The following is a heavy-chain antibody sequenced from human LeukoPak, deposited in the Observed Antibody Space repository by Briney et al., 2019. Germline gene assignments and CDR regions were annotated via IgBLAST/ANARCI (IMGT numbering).Heavy chain of an antibody. J-gene: IGHJ4*02. CDR1: GVTFSSHW. Sequence: PGGSLRLSCVVSGVTFSSHWMSWVRQAPGKGLEWVANIKQDGSERYYVDSVKGRFTISRDNAKNSVFLQMNSLRAEDTAVYYCAKGGDYYGSGGFYYFDYWGQGTLVTVSS. CDR3: AKGGDYYGSGGFYYFDY. V-gene: IGHV3-7*03. D-gene: IGHD3-10*01. CDR2: IKQDGSER.